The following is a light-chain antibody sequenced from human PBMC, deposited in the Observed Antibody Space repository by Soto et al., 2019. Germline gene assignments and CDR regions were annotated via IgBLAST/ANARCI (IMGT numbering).Light chain of an antibody. CDR1: SSDVGGYNY. CDR2: EVS. V-gene: IGLV2-14*01. Sequence: QSALTQPASVSGSPGQSITISCTGTSSDVGGYNYVSWYQQHPGKAPKLMIYEVSNRPSGVSNRFSGSKSGNTASLTMSGLQAEDEADYYCSSYTSSSPLFGTGTKLTVL. J-gene: IGLJ1*01. CDR3: SSYTSSSPL.